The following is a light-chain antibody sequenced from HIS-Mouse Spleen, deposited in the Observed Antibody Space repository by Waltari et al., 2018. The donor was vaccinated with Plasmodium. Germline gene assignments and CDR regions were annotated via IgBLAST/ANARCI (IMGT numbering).Light chain of an antibody. CDR1: PSVSSN. CDR2: GAS. J-gene: IGKJ3*01. V-gene: IGKV3-15*01. Sequence: EIVMTQSPATLSVSPGESATLSCRASPSVSSNLSWYQQKPGQAPRLLIYGASTRATGIPARFSGSVSGTEFTLTISSLQSEDYAVYYCQQYNNWSFTFGPGTKVDMK. CDR3: QQYNNWSFT.